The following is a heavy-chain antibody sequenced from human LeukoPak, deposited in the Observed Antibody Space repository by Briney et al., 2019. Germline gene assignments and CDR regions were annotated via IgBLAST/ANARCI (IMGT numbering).Heavy chain of an antibody. V-gene: IGHV1-18*01. CDR3: ARGHLPWQLRLAFDI. J-gene: IGHJ3*02. CDR1: GYTFTSYG. CDR2: ISAYNGNT. D-gene: IGHD1-7*01. Sequence: ASVKVSCKASGYTFTSYGISWVRQAPGQGLEWMGWISAYNGNTNYAQKLQGRVTMTTDTSTSTAYMELRSLRSDDTAVYYCARGHLPWQLRLAFDIWGQGTMVTVSS.